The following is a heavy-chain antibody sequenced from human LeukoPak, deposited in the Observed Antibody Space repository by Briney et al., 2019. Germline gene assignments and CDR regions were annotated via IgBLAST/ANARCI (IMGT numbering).Heavy chain of an antibody. Sequence: NPSETLSLTCTVSGASVSSASYWSWIRQPPGKGVEWVAHIYNGVNTNYNPSLKSRVTISVDTSKNQFSLRLNSVTAADTAVYYRARSRAFNSGAFDPWGQGSLVTVSS. CDR3: ARSRAFNSGAFDP. CDR1: GASVSSASY. J-gene: IGHJ5*02. D-gene: IGHD1-26*01. CDR2: IYNGVNT. V-gene: IGHV4-61*01.